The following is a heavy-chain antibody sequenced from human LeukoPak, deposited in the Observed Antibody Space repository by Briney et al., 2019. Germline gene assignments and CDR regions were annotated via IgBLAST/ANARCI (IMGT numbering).Heavy chain of an antibody. CDR2: ISGSGGNT. CDR1: GFTFSSYA. J-gene: IGHJ4*02. CDR3: AKGRTEGGTLALDY. Sequence: GGSLTLSCAAAGFTFSSYAMTWVREAPGKVLEWVSGISGSGGNTYYTDSVRGRLSISRDNSKNTLYLQVNSLRAEDTAVYYCAKGRTEGGTLALDYWGQGTLVTVSS. D-gene: IGHD6-19*01. V-gene: IGHV3-23*01.